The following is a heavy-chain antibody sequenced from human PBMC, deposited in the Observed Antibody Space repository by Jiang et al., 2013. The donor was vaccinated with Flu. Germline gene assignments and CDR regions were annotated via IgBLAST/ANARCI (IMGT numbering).Heavy chain of an antibody. CDR3: ARLGVTTRYYGVDV. CDR1: GFAFNIYW. Sequence: VQLVESGGGLIQPGGSLRLSCEASGFAFNIYWVHWVRQDAQKGLMWVARISGDGSSTSYADSVKGRFTVSRDNAKNTVYLQMNSLRTEDTAVYYCARLGVTTRYYGVDVWGQGTTVTVSS. V-gene: IGHV3-74*01. J-gene: IGHJ6*02. CDR2: ISGDGSST. D-gene: IGHD1-26*01.